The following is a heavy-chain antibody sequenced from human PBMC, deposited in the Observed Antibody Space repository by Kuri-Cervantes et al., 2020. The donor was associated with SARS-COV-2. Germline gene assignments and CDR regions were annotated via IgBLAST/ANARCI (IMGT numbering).Heavy chain of an antibody. CDR2: INHSGST. V-gene: IGHV4-34*01. J-gene: IGHJ6*03. Sequence: GSLRLSCAVYGGSFSGHYWSWIRQPPGKGLEWIGEINHSGSTNYNPSLKSRVTISVDTSKNQFSLKLSSVTAADTAVYYCARGLEGYCSSTSCLRRGGNYYYYMDVWGKGTTVTVSS. CDR1: GGSFSGHY. CDR3: ARGLEGYCSSTSCLRRGGNYYYYMDV. D-gene: IGHD2-2*01.